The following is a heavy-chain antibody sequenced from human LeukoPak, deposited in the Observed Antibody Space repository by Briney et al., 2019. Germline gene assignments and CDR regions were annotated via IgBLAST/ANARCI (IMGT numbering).Heavy chain of an antibody. J-gene: IGHJ4*02. Sequence: GGSLRLSCAASGFTFSNYAMSWVRQAPGKGLEWVSSISSSSSYIYYADSVKGRFTISRDNAKNSLYLQMNSLRAEDTAVYYCARDYGDYVFDYWGQGTLVTVSS. V-gene: IGHV3-21*01. CDR3: ARDYGDYVFDY. CDR2: ISSSSSYI. CDR1: GFTFSNYA. D-gene: IGHD4-17*01.